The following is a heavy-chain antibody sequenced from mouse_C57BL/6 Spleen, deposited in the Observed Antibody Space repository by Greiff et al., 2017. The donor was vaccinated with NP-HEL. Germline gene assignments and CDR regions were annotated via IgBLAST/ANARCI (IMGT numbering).Heavy chain of an antibody. Sequence: VQLQQSGAELVKPGASVKVSCKASGYTFTSYWMHWVKQRPGQGLEWIGRIHPSDSDTNYNQKLKGKATLTVDKAASTAYMQLSSRTSEDSAVYYFARPIVTDLYCYAMDYWGQGSSVTVAA. CDR3: ARPIVTDLYCYAMDY. J-gene: IGHJ4*01. D-gene: IGHD2-5*01. V-gene: IGHV1-74*01. CDR1: GYTFTSYW. CDR2: IHPSDSDT.